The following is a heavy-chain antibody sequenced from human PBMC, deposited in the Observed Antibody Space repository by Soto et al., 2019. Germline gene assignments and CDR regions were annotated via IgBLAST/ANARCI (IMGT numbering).Heavy chain of an antibody. J-gene: IGHJ4*02. CDR1: GFTFSNAW. Sequence: GGSLRLSCAASGFTFSNAWMSWVRQAPGKGLEWVGRIKSKTDGGTTDYAAPVKGRFTISRDDSKNTLYLQMNSLKTEDTAVYYCTGTDYGDYGAYWGQGTLVTVSS. CDR3: TGTDYGDYGAY. V-gene: IGHV3-15*01. CDR2: IKSKTDGGTT. D-gene: IGHD4-17*01.